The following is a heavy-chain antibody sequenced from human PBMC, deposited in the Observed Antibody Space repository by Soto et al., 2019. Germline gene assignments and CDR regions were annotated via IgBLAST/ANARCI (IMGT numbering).Heavy chain of an antibody. D-gene: IGHD3-10*01. CDR1: GGSISSYY. J-gene: IGHJ6*02. CDR3: AIGGSGVCDYHYYGMDV. V-gene: IGHV4-4*07. Sequence: QVQLQESGPGLVKPSETLSLTCTVSGGSISSYYWSWIRQPAGKGLEWIGRIYTSSGTNYNPSLKIRVTMSVGTSSTQFALKLSSVTAADTAVYYCAIGGSGVCDYHYYGMDVWGQGTTVTVSS. CDR2: IYTSSGT.